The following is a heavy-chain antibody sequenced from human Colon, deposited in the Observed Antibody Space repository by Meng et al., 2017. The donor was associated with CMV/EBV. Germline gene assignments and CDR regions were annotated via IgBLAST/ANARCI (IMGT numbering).Heavy chain of an antibody. CDR2: INHSGST. CDR3: ARGTTVTTSGGFDP. J-gene: IGHJ5*02. CDR1: GGSFSGYY. D-gene: IGHD4-11*01. Sequence: SETLSLTCAVYGGSFSGYYWSWIRQPPGKGLEWIGEINHSGSTNYNLSLKSRVTISVDTSKNQFSLKLSSVTAADTAVYYCARGTTVTTSGGFDPWGQGTLVTVSS. V-gene: IGHV4-34*01.